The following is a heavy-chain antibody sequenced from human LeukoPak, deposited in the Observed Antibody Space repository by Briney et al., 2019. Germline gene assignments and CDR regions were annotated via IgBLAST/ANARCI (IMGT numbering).Heavy chain of an antibody. D-gene: IGHD3-22*01. V-gene: IGHV3-23*01. J-gene: IGHJ5*02. CDR2: ISGSGGST. CDR1: GFTFSSYA. CDR3: AKQGEYYDSSGYYL. Sequence: PGGSLGLSCAASGFTFSSYAMSWVRQAPGKGLEWVSAISGSGGSTYYADSVKGRFTISRDNSKNTLYLQMNSLRAEDTAVYYCAKQGEYYDSSGYYLWGQGTLVTVSS.